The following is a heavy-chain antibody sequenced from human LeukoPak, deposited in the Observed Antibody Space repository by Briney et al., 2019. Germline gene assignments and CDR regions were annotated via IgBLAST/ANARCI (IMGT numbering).Heavy chain of an antibody. CDR1: GLDFSDSG. Sequence: GGSLRLSCVASGLDFSDSGMLWVRQAPGKGLEWLSSISSSSRYIYHAVSVKGRLTISRDNAKNSLYLHMDSLRAEDTAVYYCAREFTAMAFDYWGQGALVTVSS. V-gene: IGHV3-21*01. CDR2: ISSSSRYI. D-gene: IGHD5-18*01. CDR3: AREFTAMAFDY. J-gene: IGHJ4*02.